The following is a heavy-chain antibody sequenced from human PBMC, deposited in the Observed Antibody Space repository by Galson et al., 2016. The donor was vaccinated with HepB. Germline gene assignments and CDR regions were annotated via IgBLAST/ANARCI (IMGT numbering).Heavy chain of an antibody. CDR1: KYTFTVYY. CDR3: AREAAPGDDYSLAY. Sequence: SVKVSCKASKYTFTVYYIHWVRQAPGQGLEWMGWISPNSGGTNYAQKFQGRVTMTRDTSITPAYMELSSLRSDDTAVYYCAREAAPGDDYSLAYWGQGTLSTV. V-gene: IGHV1-2*02. CDR2: ISPNSGGT. D-gene: IGHD4-11*01. J-gene: IGHJ4*02.